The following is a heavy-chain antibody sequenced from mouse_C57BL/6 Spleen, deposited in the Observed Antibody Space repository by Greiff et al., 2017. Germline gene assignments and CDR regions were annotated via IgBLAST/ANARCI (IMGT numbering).Heavy chain of an antibody. CDR1: GYAFSSYW. Sequence: ESGAELVKPGASVKISCKASGYAFSSYWMNWVKQRPGKGLEWIGQIYPGDGDTNYNGKFKGKATLTADKSSSTAYMQLSSLTSEDSAVYFCATYGSSSYWYFDVWGTGTTVTVSS. CDR2: IYPGDGDT. V-gene: IGHV1-80*01. CDR3: ATYGSSSYWYFDV. D-gene: IGHD1-1*01. J-gene: IGHJ1*03.